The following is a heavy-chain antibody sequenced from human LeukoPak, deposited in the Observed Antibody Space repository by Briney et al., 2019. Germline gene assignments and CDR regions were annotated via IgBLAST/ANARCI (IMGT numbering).Heavy chain of an antibody. CDR1: GGSVSNGTYY. J-gene: IGHJ4*02. Sequence: SETLSLTCPVSGGSVSNGTYYWSWIRQPPGKELEWIGYIFYSGSTNYNPSLKSRVTISVDTSKNQFSLKLSSVTAADTAVYYCARWYSARTYYFDYWGQGTLVTVSS. D-gene: IGHD6-13*01. CDR2: IFYSGST. V-gene: IGHV4-61*01. CDR3: ARWYSARTYYFDY.